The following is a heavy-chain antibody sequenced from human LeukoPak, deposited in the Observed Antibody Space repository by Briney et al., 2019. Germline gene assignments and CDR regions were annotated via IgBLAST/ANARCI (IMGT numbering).Heavy chain of an antibody. CDR2: IYYSGST. CDR1: GGSISSYY. V-gene: IGHV4-59*06. CDR3: ARGLYYYDSSGYPFDAFDI. D-gene: IGHD3-22*01. Sequence: PSETLSLTCTVSGGSISSYYWSWIRQPPGKGLEWIGYIYYSGSTDYNPSLKSRVIISVDTSKNQFSLKLSSVTAADTAAFYCARGLYYYDSSGYPFDAFDIWGQGTMVTVSS. J-gene: IGHJ3*02.